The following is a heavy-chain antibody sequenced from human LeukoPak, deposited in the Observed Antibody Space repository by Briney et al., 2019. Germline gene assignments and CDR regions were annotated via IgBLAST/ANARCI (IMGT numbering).Heavy chain of an antibody. V-gene: IGHV4-59*01. Sequence: SETLSLTCTVSAGSISSYYWTWIRQPPGKGLEWIGYIYYSGTTNYNPSLKSRVPISVDTSKNQFSLKVSSVTAADTAVYYCARTWGAWKYDYWGQGTLVTVSS. CDR1: AGSISSYY. D-gene: IGHD1-7*01. J-gene: IGHJ4*02. CDR2: IYYSGTT. CDR3: ARTWGAWKYDY.